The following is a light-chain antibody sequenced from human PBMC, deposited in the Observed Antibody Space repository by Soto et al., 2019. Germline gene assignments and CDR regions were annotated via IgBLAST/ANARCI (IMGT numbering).Light chain of an antibody. CDR1: QSVTKY. Sequence: EVVLTQSPATLSLSPGERATLSCRASQSVTKYLAWYQQKPGQALRLLIYDVSKRATGIPARFSGSGSETNFTLTISSLEPGDFAVYYCHQRSNSPLTFGGGTKLEIK. CDR2: DVS. CDR3: HQRSNSPLT. V-gene: IGKV3-11*01. J-gene: IGKJ4*01.